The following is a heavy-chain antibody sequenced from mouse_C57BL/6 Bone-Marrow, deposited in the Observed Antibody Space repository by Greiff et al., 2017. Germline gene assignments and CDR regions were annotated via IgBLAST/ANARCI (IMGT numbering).Heavy chain of an antibody. J-gene: IGHJ2*01. V-gene: IGHV5-4*01. CDR1: GFTFSSYA. Sequence: DVKLVESGGGLVKPGGSLKLSCAASGFTFSSYAMSWVRQTPEKRLEWVATISDGGSYTYYPDNVKGRFTISRDNAKNNLYLQMSHLKSEDTAMYYCAREMNCFFDYWGQGTTLPVSS. CDR2: ISDGGSYT. D-gene: IGHD4-1*01. CDR3: AREMNCFFDY.